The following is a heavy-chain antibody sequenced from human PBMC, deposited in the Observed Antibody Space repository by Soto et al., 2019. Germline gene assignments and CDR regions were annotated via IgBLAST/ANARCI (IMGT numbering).Heavy chain of an antibody. Sequence: GGSLRLSCAASGFTFSNAWMNWVRQAPGKGLEWVGGIKSKTDGGTTDYAAPVKGRFTISRDDSKNTLYLQMNSLKTEDTAVYYCTTAPIVGEGYGMDVWGQGTTVTVSS. J-gene: IGHJ6*02. CDR2: IKSKTDGGTT. CDR3: TTAPIVGEGYGMDV. V-gene: IGHV3-15*07. D-gene: IGHD1-26*01. CDR1: GFTFSNAW.